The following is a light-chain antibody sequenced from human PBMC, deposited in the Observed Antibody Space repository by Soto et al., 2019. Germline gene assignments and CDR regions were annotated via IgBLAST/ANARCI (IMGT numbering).Light chain of an antibody. V-gene: IGKV1-5*03. CDR3: QQYYRYPRT. Sequence: DIQMTQSPSSLSASVRDRVTINCRASQSISTYLNWYQQKPGKAPKLLIYKASTLKSGVPSRFSGSGSGTEFTLTISSLQPDDFATYYCQQYYRYPRTFGQGTKVDIK. CDR1: QSISTY. CDR2: KAS. J-gene: IGKJ1*01.